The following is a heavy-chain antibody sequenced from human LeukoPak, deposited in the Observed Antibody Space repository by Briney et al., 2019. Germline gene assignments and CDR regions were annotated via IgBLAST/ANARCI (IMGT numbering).Heavy chain of an antibody. Sequence: SETLSLTCTVSGGSISSYYWSWIRQPPGKGLEWIGYIYYSGSTNYNPSLKSRVTISVDTSKNQFSLKLSSVTAADTAVYYCARASYYGDYAFGAFDIWGQGTMVTVSS. V-gene: IGHV4-59*01. J-gene: IGHJ3*02. CDR3: ARASYYGDYAFGAFDI. CDR2: IYYSGST. CDR1: GGSISSYY. D-gene: IGHD4-17*01.